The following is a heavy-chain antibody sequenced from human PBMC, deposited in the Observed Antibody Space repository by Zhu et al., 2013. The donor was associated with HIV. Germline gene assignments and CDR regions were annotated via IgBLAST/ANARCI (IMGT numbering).Heavy chain of an antibody. Sequence: QVQLVQSGAEVKKPGSSVNVSCKASGGTFSIYVISWLRQAPGQGLEWMGGISQSLGTANYAQKFQGRVTLTADESTRTAYMELSSLKSEDTAVYYCARERIAAAGASHWFDPWGQGSLVTISS. V-gene: IGHV1-69*01. CDR3: ARERIAAAGASHWFDP. CDR2: ISQSLGTA. D-gene: IGHD6-13*01. CDR1: GGTFSIYV. J-gene: IGHJ5*02.